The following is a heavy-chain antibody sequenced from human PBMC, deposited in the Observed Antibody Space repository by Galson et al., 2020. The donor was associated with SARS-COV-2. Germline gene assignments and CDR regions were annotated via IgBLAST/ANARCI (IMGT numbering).Heavy chain of an antibody. CDR3: ATAPGYCTNGVCDANWCDP. D-gene: IGHD2-8*01. J-gene: IGHJ5*02. V-gene: IGHV1-24*01. Sequence: ASVKVSCKVSGYTLTEFSMHWVRQAPGKGLEWMGGFDPEDGETIYAQKFQGRVTMTEDTSTDTAYMELSSLRSEDMAVYYCATAPGYCTNGVCDANWCDPWGQGTLVTVSS. CDR1: GYTLTEFS. CDR2: FDPEDGET.